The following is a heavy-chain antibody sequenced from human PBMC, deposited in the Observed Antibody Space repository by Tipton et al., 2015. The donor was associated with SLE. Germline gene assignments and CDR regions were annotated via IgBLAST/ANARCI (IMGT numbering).Heavy chain of an antibody. J-gene: IGHJ5*02. D-gene: IGHD3-10*01. CDR1: GSTFTGYW. V-gene: IGHV1-2*02. Sequence: QSGPEVKKPGASVRVSCKASGSTFTGYWLHWVRQAPGQGLEWMGWTNPDTGGTNYAQKFQGRVTMTRDTSITTAYLELSGLTSDVTAVYYCATNLGGDAPWGQGTLVAVSP. CDR3: ATNLGGDAP. CDR2: TNPDTGGT.